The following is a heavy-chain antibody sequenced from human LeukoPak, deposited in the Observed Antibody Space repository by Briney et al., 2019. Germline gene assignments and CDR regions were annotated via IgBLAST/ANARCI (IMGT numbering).Heavy chain of an antibody. V-gene: IGHV4-34*01. CDR1: GGSFSGYY. CDR3: ARLAYGSGSYYGLTSDY. Sequence: HPSETLSLTCAVYGGSFSGYYWSWIRQPPGKGLEWIGEINHSGSTNYNPSLKSRVTISVDTSKNQFSLKLSSVTAADTAVYYCARLAYGSGSYYGLTSDYWGQGTLVTVSS. CDR2: INHSGST. D-gene: IGHD3-10*01. J-gene: IGHJ4*02.